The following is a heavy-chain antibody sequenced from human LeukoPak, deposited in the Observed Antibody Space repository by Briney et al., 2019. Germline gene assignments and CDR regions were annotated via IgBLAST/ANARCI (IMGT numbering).Heavy chain of an antibody. CDR1: GFTFSSYW. D-gene: IGHD5-18*01. Sequence: GGSLRLSWAASGFTFSSYWMHWVRQAPGKGLVWVSRINSDGSSTSYADSVKGRFTISRDNAKNTLYLQMNSLRAEDTAVYYCARVSAADTAMLNTKEKAFDIWGQGTMVTVSS. V-gene: IGHV3-74*01. CDR2: INSDGSST. J-gene: IGHJ3*02. CDR3: ARVSAADTAMLNTKEKAFDI.